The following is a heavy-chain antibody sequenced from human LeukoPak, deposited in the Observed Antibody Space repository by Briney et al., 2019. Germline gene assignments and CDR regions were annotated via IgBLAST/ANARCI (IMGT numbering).Heavy chain of an antibody. V-gene: IGHV4-59*12. CDR1: GGSLSSYY. Sequence: SETLSLTCTVSGGSLSSYYWNWIRQPPGKGLEWIGSIYYSGSTYYNPSLKSRVTISVDTSKNQFSLKLSSVTAADTAVYSCARVGKMKKPFDYWGQGTLVTVSS. J-gene: IGHJ4*02. D-gene: IGHD4-23*01. CDR2: IYYSGST. CDR3: ARVGKMKKPFDY.